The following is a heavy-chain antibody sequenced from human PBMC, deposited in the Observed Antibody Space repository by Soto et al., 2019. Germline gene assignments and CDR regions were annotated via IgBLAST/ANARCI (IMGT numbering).Heavy chain of an antibody. V-gene: IGHV3-21*01. J-gene: IGHJ6*03. CDR1: GFTFSNYT. Sequence: DVQLVESGGGLVKPGGSLRLSCTVSGFTFSNYTMDWVRQAPGKGLEWVSSISSGSNYTYYADSVKGRFPISRDNAKNSLYLQMNSLRAEDTAVFYCARGIYCTLDICYTGYYYMDVWGKGTTVTVSS. D-gene: IGHD2-2*02. CDR3: ARGIYCTLDICYTGYYYMDV. CDR2: ISSGSNYT.